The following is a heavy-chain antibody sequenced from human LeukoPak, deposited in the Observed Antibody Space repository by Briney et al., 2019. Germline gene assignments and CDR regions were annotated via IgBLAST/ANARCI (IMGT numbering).Heavy chain of an antibody. J-gene: IGHJ4*02. Sequence: SETLSLTCTVSGGSVSGGDYYWSWIRQPAARGLEWIGRIYSSVSTQYSPSHQYYPSLKSSVTISAETYRNQFSLNLNSVTAADTAMYYCARDRQEGGMRVSSFEYWGQGTPVTVSS. CDR2: IYSSVST. CDR3: ARDRQEGGMRVSSFEY. V-gene: IGHV4-61*02. CDR1: GGSVSGGDYY. D-gene: IGHD2-15*01.